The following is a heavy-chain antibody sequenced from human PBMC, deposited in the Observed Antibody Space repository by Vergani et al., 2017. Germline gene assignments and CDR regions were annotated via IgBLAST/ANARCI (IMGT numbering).Heavy chain of an antibody. CDR2: INHSGST. CDR1: GYSISSGYY. CDR3: ARGKGYRLYYGMDV. V-gene: IGHV4-38-2*01. Sequence: QVQLQESGPGLVKPSETLSLTCAVSGYSISSGYYWGWIRQPPGKGLEWIGEINHSGSTNYNPSLKSRVTISVDTSKNQFSLKLSSVTAADTAVYYCARGKGYRLYYGMDVWGQGTTVTVSS. J-gene: IGHJ6*02. D-gene: IGHD5-12*01.